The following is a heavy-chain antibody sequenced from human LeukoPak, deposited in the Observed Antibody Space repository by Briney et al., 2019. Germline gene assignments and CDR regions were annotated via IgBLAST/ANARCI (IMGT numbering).Heavy chain of an antibody. J-gene: IGHJ4*02. CDR1: GLTFSIYW. D-gene: IGHD3-9*01. CDR2: IYIDEVNT. V-gene: IGHV3-74*01. CDR3: ARDADWYGQSFDY. Sequence: HPGGSQTLSCEPSGLTFSIYWMHWVRQPPGKGLMWVLCIYIDEVNTNHAASVKGRFTITRDNAKNTLYLQMDGLRAEDTAVYYGARDADWYGQSFDYWGQGTLVSVSS.